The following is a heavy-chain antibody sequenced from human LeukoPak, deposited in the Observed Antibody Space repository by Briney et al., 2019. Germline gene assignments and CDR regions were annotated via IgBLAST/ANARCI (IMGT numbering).Heavy chain of an antibody. CDR1: GYTFTGYY. J-gene: IGHJ4*02. CDR3: ARARTPGIAADPFDY. D-gene: IGHD6-13*01. Sequence: ASVKVSCKASGYTFTGYYMHWVRQAPGQGPEWMGWINPNSGGTNYAQKFQGRVTMTRDTSISTAYMELSRLRSDDTAVYYCARARTPGIAADPFDYWGQGTLVTVSS. CDR2: INPNSGGT. V-gene: IGHV1-2*02.